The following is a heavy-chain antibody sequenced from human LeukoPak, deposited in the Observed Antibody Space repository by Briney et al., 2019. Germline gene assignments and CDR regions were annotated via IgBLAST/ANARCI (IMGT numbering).Heavy chain of an antibody. CDR3: ARDSRPGHQPVAFDY. Sequence: ASVKVSCKASGYTFTSYGISWVRQAPGQGLEWMGWISAYNGNTNYAQKLQGRVTMTTDTSTSTAYMELRSLRSDDTAVYYCARDSRPGHQPVAFDYWGQGTLVTVSS. CDR1: GYTFTSYG. J-gene: IGHJ4*02. V-gene: IGHV1-18*01. D-gene: IGHD2-15*01. CDR2: ISAYNGNT.